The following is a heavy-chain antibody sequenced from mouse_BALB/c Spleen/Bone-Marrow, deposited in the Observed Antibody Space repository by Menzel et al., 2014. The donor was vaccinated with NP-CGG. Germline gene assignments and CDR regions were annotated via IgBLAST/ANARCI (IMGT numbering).Heavy chain of an antibody. D-gene: IGHD2-4*01. CDR1: GYTFTSYW. Sequence: QLQQSGAELVKPGASVKLSCKASGYTFTSYWMHWVKQRPGQGLEWIGEINPSNGRTNYNEKFKSKATLTVDKSSSTAYMQLSSLTSEDSAVYYCARDYDYWYFDVWGAGTTVTVSS. J-gene: IGHJ1*01. CDR3: ARDYDYWYFDV. V-gene: IGHV1S81*02. CDR2: INPSNGRT.